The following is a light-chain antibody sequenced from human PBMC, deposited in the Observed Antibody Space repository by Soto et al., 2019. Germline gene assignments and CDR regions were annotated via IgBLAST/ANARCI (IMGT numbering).Light chain of an antibody. CDR2: GAS. Sequence: EIVLTQSPGTLSLSPGETATLSCRASQSFSNNYLAWYQQKPGQAPRLLIYGASNRATGIPDRFSGSGSGTDFTLTINRLEPEDFAVYYCQHYDNTPPSVTFGPGTKVDIK. J-gene: IGKJ3*01. CDR1: QSFSNNY. CDR3: QHYDNTPPSVT. V-gene: IGKV3-20*01.